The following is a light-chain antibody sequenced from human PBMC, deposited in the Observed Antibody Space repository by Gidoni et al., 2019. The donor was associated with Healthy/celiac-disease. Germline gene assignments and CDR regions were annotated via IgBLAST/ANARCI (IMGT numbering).Light chain of an antibody. J-gene: IGKJ1*01. CDR2: GAS. Sequence: EIVSTQSPGTLSLSPGERATLSCRASQSVSSSYLAWYQQKPGQAPRLLIYGASSRATGIPDRFSGSGSGTDSTLTISRLEPEDFAVYYCQQYGSSSETFGQGTKVEIK. CDR3: QQYGSSSET. V-gene: IGKV3-20*01. CDR1: QSVSSSY.